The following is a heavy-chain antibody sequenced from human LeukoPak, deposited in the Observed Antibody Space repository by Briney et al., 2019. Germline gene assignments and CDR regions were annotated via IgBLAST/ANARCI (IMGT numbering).Heavy chain of an antibody. CDR2: ISSSSSYI. D-gene: IGHD3-3*01. CDR1: GFTFSSYS. J-gene: IGHJ4*02. V-gene: IGHV3-21*01. Sequence: GGSLRLSCAASGFTFSSYSMNWVRQAPGKGLEWVSSISSSSSYIYYADSVKGRFTISRDNAKNSLYLQMNSLRAEDTAVYYCARGPSMEGFLEWLSSGEFDYWGQGTLVTVSS. CDR3: ARGPSMEGFLEWLSSGEFDY.